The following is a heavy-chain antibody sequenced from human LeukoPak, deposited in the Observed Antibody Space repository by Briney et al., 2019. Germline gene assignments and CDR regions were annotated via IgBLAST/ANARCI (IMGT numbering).Heavy chain of an antibody. Sequence: GRSLRLSCAASGFTFSDYYMSWMRQAPGKGLEWLSYISSSGNIKYYTDSVKGRFTISRDNAKNSLYLQMNSLRAEDTAVYYCARPGSSWYLNYYYMDVWGKGTTVTVSS. J-gene: IGHJ6*03. CDR2: ISSSGNIK. CDR1: GFTFSDYY. D-gene: IGHD6-13*01. CDR3: ARPGSSWYLNYYYMDV. V-gene: IGHV3-11*04.